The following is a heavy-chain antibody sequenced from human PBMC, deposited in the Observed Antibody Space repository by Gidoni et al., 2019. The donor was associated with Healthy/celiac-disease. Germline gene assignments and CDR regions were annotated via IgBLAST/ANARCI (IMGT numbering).Heavy chain of an antibody. Sequence: VQLVQSGAEVKKPGASVKVSGKVSGYTLHEVSMHWVRQAPGKGLEWMVGFDPEDGETIYAQKFQGRVTMTEDTSTDTAYMELSSLRSEDTAVYYCANGVGGYSYGLDYFDYWGQGTLVTVSS. J-gene: IGHJ4*02. D-gene: IGHD5-18*01. CDR1: GYTLHEVS. CDR3: ANGVGGYSYGLDYFDY. V-gene: IGHV1-24*01. CDR2: FDPEDGET.